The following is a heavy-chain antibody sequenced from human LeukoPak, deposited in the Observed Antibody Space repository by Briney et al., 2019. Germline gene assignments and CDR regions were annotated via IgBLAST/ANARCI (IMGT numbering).Heavy chain of an antibody. V-gene: IGHV3-30*03. Sequence: GGSLRLSCAASKFTFSSYGMHWVRQAPGKGLEWVAVISYDGSNKYYADSVKGRFTISRDNSKNTLYLQMNSLRPEDTAVYYCAPENLDYWGQGTLVTVSS. CDR2: ISYDGSNK. J-gene: IGHJ4*02. CDR1: KFTFSSYG. CDR3: APENLDY.